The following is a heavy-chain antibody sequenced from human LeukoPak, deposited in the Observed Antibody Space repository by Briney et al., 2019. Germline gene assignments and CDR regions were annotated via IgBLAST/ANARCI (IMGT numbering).Heavy chain of an antibody. CDR3: ARDRSGYKYFQH. Sequence: GGSLRLSCAASGFTFSSYAMHWVRQAPGKGLEWVAVISYDGSNKYYADSVRGRFTISRDNSKNTLYLQMNSLRAEDTAVYYCARDRSGYKYFQHWGQGTLVTVSS. J-gene: IGHJ1*01. CDR1: GFTFSSYA. CDR2: ISYDGSNK. V-gene: IGHV3-30*04. D-gene: IGHD5-12*01.